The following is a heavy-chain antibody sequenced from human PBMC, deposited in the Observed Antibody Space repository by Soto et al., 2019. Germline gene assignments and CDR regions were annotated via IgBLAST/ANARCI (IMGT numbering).Heavy chain of an antibody. CDR3: AKDLSTPRANGMDV. D-gene: IGHD1-26*01. J-gene: IGHJ6*02. CDR1: GFTFSSYG. Sequence: PGGSLRLSCAASGFTFSSYGMHWVRQAPGKGLEWVAVISYDGSNKYYADSVKGRFTISRDNSKNTLYLQMNSLRAEDTAVYYCAKDLSTPRANGMDVWGQGTTVTVSS. CDR2: ISYDGSNK. V-gene: IGHV3-30*18.